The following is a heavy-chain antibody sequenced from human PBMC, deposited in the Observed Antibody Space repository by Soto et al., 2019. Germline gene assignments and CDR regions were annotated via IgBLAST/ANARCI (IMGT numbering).Heavy chain of an antibody. Sequence: QVQLVESGGGVVQPGRSLRLSCAASGFTFSSYGMHWVRQAPGKGLEWVAVISYDGSNKYYADSVKGRFTISRDNSKNTLYLQMNSLRAEDTAVYYCAKDLFTYCGGDCYSVGGDFDYWGQGTLVTVSS. J-gene: IGHJ4*02. CDR3: AKDLFTYCGGDCYSVGGDFDY. CDR1: GFTFSSYG. V-gene: IGHV3-30*18. D-gene: IGHD2-21*02. CDR2: ISYDGSNK.